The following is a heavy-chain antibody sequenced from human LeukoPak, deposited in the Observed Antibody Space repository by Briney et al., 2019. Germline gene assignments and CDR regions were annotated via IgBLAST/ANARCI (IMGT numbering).Heavy chain of an antibody. CDR3: ARAIAPATLAS. CDR2: INIDGSST. Sequence: GGTLRLSCAASGFTFTGYWMNWVRQAPGKGLVWVSHINIDGSSTNYADSVKGRFTISRDNAKNTLYLQMNSLRAEDTAVYYCARAIAPATLASWGQGTLVTVSS. V-gene: IGHV3-74*01. CDR1: GFTFTGYW. D-gene: IGHD6-13*01. J-gene: IGHJ4*02.